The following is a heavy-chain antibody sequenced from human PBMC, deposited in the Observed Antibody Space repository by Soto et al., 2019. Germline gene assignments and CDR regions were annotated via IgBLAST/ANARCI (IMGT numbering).Heavy chain of an antibody. J-gene: IGHJ6*03. CDR1: GGSFSGYY. V-gene: IGHV4-34*01. CDR2: INHSGST. Sequence: PSETLSLTCAVYGGSFSGYYWSWIRQPPGKGLEWIGEINHSGSTNYNPSLKSRVTISVDTSKNQFSLKLSSVTAADTAVYYCARGYCSGGSCYSHYYYYDSLDVSGKGTAVTVSS. D-gene: IGHD2-15*01. CDR3: ARGYCSGGSCYSHYYYYDSLDV.